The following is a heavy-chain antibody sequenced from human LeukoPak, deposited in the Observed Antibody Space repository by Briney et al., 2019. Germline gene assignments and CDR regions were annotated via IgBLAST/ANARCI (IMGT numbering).Heavy chain of an antibody. J-gene: IGHJ2*01. D-gene: IGHD4-11*01. CDR2: IYHSGST. V-gene: IGHV4-38-2*02. CDR3: AKPADPSRLQSWYFDL. Sequence: SETLSLTCTGSGYSISSGYYWGWIRQPPGKGLEWIGSIYHSGSTYYNPSLKSRVTISVDTSKNQFSLKLSSVTAADTAVYYCAKPADPSRLQSWYFDLWGRGTLVTVSS. CDR1: GYSISSGYY.